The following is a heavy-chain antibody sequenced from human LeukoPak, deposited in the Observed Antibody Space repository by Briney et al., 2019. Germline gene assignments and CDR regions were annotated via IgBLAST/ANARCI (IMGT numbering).Heavy chain of an antibody. V-gene: IGHV3-11*05. J-gene: IGHJ4*02. CDR2: ISSSGSYT. D-gene: IGHD2-15*01. CDR3: ARGSRVIDY. CDR1: GFTFTNAW. Sequence: GGSLRLSCAASGFTFTNAWMSWVRQAPGKGLEWVSFISSSGSYTMSAGSVKGRFTISRDNAKNSLYLQMNSLRAEDTAVYYCARGSRVIDYWGQGTLVTVSS.